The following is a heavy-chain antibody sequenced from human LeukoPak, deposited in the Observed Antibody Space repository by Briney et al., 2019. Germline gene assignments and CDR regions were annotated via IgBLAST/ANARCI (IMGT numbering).Heavy chain of an antibody. CDR1: GYTLTELS. D-gene: IGHD3-22*01. CDR3: ARAGIWDYSDSSGYHNAAFDI. J-gene: IGHJ3*02. V-gene: IGHV1-24*01. Sequence: GASVKVSCKVSGYTLTELSMHWVRQAPGKGLEWMGGFDPEHGETVYAQKFQGRVTMTEDTSTDTAYMELRSLRSDDTAVYYCARAGIWDYSDSSGYHNAAFDIWGQGTMVTVSS. CDR2: FDPEHGET.